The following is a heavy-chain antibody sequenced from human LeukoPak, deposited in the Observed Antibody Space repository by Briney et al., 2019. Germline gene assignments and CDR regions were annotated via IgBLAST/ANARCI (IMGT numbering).Heavy chain of an antibody. Sequence: SETLSLTCTVSGGSISSDYWSWIRQPPGKGLEWIGYIYSSGSTNYNPSLKSRVTISVDTSKNQFSLKLSSVTAADTAVYYCAKQAYCSGTSCSPFDYWGQGTLVTVSS. V-gene: IGHV4-59*08. D-gene: IGHD2-2*01. J-gene: IGHJ4*02. CDR3: AKQAYCSGTSCSPFDY. CDR2: IYSSGST. CDR1: GGSISSDY.